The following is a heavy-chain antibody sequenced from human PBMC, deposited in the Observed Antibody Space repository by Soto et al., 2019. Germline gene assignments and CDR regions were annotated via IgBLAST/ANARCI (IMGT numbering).Heavy chain of an antibody. Sequence: SETLSLTCTVSGGSISSYYWSWIRQPPGKGLEWIGYIYYSGSTNYNPSLKSRVTISVDTSKNQFSLKLSSVTAADTAVYYCARGWTILSFDLWGQGTLVTVSS. CDR2: IYYSGST. J-gene: IGHJ5*02. CDR3: ARGWTILSFDL. CDR1: GGSISSYY. D-gene: IGHD2-15*01. V-gene: IGHV4-59*12.